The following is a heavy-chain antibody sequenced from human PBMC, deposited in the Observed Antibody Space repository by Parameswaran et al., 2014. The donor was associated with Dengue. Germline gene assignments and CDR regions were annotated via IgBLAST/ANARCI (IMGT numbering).Heavy chain of an antibody. CDR2: IYYSGST. J-gene: IGHJ4*02. Sequence: WIRQPPGKGLEWIGSIYYSGSTYYNPSLKSRVTISVDTSKNQFSLKLSSVTAADTAVYYCASTVQVLFDYWGQGNPGHRLL. D-gene: IGHD1-1*01. V-gene: IGHV4-39*01. CDR3: ASTVQVLFDY.